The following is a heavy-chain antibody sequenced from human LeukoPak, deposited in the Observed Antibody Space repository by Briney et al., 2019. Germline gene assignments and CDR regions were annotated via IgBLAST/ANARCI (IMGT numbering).Heavy chain of an antibody. Sequence: GASVKVSCKASGYTFTSYAIHWVRQAPGQRLEWMGWISAGNGNTKYSQNFQGRVTFISNTSAITAFMELSSLRSEDAAVYYCARDSGSGSNDYWGQGTLVTVSS. D-gene: IGHD1-26*01. J-gene: IGHJ4*02. V-gene: IGHV1-3*01. CDR1: GYTFTSYA. CDR3: ARDSGSGSNDY. CDR2: ISAGNGNT.